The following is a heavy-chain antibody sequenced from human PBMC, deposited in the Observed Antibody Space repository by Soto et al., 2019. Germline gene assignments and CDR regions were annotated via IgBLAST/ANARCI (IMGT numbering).Heavy chain of an antibody. CDR1: GGSIRRYY. Sequence: ASEKLSLTCTGSGGSIRRYYWSWIRQPPGKGLEWIGYIYYSGSTNYNPSLKSRVTISVDTSKNQFSLKLSSVTAADTAVYYCARLAVAGTADYWGQGTLVTVSS. J-gene: IGHJ4*02. D-gene: IGHD6-19*01. CDR3: ARLAVAGTADY. CDR2: IYYSGST. V-gene: IGHV4-59*01.